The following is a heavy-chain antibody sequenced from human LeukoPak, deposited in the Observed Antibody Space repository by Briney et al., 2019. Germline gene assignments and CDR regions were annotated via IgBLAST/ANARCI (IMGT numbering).Heavy chain of an antibody. J-gene: IGHJ4*02. D-gene: IGHD4-17*01. CDR2: INHSGST. V-gene: IGHV4-34*01. Sequence: SETLSLTCAVYGGSFSGYYWSWIRQPPGKGLEWIGEINHSGSTNYNPSLKSRVTISVDTSKNQFSLKLNSVTAADTAVYYCARRRYYGDYVGGFDYWGQGTLVTVSS. CDR1: GGSFSGYY. CDR3: ARRRYYGDYVGGFDY.